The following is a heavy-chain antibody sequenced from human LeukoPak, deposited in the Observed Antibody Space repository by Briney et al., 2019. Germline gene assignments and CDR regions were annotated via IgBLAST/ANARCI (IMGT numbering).Heavy chain of an antibody. V-gene: IGHV3-7*05. CDR2: IKPDGSQK. Sequence: GGSLRLTCVGSGFNFRSYWMSWVRQAPGKGLEWVANIKPDGSQKYFVDSVRGRFTISRDNAKNSVYLQMTSLRAEDTALYYCVRDGMGGIKAFDMWGQGTVVTVSS. D-gene: IGHD3-10*01. J-gene: IGHJ3*02. CDR1: GFNFRSYW. CDR3: VRDGMGGIKAFDM.